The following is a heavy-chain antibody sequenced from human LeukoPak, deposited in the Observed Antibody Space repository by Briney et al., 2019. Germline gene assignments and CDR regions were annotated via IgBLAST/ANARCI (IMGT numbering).Heavy chain of an antibody. CDR3: ARARTDTAMFASDY. J-gene: IGHJ4*02. V-gene: IGHV3-7*01. CDR2: IKQDGSVK. CDR1: GFTFSNYW. Sequence: GGSLRLSCTASGFTFSNYWMSWVRQAPGKGLEWVANIKQDGSVKYYVDSVKGRFIISRDNTKNSLYLQMNSLRAEDTAVYYCARARTDTAMFASDYWGQGTLVIVSS. D-gene: IGHD5-18*01.